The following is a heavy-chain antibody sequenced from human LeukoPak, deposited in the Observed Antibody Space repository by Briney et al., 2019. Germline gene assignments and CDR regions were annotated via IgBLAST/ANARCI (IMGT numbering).Heavy chain of an antibody. CDR1: GYTFTSYA. D-gene: IGHD2-2*01. CDR2: INAGNGNT. Sequence: ASVKVSCKASGYTFTSYAMHWVRQAPGQRLEGMGWINAGNGNTKYSQKFQGRVTITRDTSASTAYMELSSLRSEDTAMYYCARGRCSSTSCYAVYWGRGTLVTVSS. J-gene: IGHJ4*02. CDR3: ARGRCSSTSCYAVY. V-gene: IGHV1-3*01.